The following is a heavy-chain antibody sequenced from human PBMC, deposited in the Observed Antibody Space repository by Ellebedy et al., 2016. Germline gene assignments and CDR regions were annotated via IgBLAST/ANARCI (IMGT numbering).Heavy chain of an antibody. J-gene: IGHJ5*02. D-gene: IGHD6-6*01. CDR2: INHSGST. V-gene: IGHV4-34*01. CDR3: ARGIAARPRNWFNP. CDR1: GGSFSGYY. Sequence: SETLSLXXAVYGGSFSGYYWSWIRQPPGKGLEWIGEINHSGSTNYNPSLKSRVTISVDTSKNQFSLKLSSVTAADTAVYYCARGIAARPRNWFNPWGQGTLVTVSS.